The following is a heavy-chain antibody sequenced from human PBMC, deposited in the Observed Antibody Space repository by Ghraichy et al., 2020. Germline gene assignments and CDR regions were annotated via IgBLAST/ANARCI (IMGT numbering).Heavy chain of an antibody. J-gene: IGHJ3*02. CDR1: GYSFTSYG. CDR2: ISAYNGNT. D-gene: IGHD1-26*01. Sequence: ASVKVSCKTSGYSFTSYGINWVRQAPGQGLEWMGWISAYNGNTNYTQALQGRVTMTTDTSTRTAYMELRSLGSDDTAMYYCAREPLAGALRGGRPIDTWGQGTMIIVSS. CDR3: AREPLAGALRGGRPIDT. V-gene: IGHV1-18*04.